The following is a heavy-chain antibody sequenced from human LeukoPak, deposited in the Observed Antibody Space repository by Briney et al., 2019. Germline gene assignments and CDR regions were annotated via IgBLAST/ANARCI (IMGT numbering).Heavy chain of an antibody. CDR3: ARVFWSATSYYFEY. D-gene: IGHD3-3*01. CDR2: IKQDGSEK. Sequence: GGFLRLSCAVSEFTFSRYWMSWVRQAPGKGLDWVATIKQDGSEKYYVDSVEGRFTISRDNSKNSLYLQMDSLRAEDTAVYYCARVFWSATSYYFEYWGQGALVTVSS. J-gene: IGHJ4*02. V-gene: IGHV3-7*05. CDR1: EFTFSRYW.